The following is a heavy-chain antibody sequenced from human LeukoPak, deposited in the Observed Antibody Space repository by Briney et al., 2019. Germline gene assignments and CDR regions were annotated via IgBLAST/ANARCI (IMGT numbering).Heavy chain of an antibody. CDR3: ARGNSGYFNYFDY. J-gene: IGHJ4*02. CDR1: GGSISSYY. CDR2: IYYSGST. Sequence: SETLSLTCTVSGGSISSYYWSWIRQPPGKGLEWIGYIYYSGSTNYNPSLKSRVTISVDTSKNQFSLKLSSVTAADTAVYYCARGNSGYFNYFDYWGQGTLVTVSS. V-gene: IGHV4-59*08. D-gene: IGHD3-22*01.